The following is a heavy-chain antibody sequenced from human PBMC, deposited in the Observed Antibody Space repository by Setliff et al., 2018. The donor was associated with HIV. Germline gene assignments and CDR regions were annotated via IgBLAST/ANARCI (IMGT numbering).Heavy chain of an antibody. CDR2: IYYSGST. Sequence: GSLRLSCAASGFTLSDQYMDWVRQAPGKGLEWVGSIYYSGSTYYNPSLKSRLTISVDTSRNQFSLKLSSLTAADTAVYYCARHYNVNYYVRKDFDYWGQGILVTVSS. CDR3: ARHYNVNYYVRKDFDY. J-gene: IGHJ4*02. D-gene: IGHD1-26*01. V-gene: IGHV4-39*01. CDR1: GFTLSDQY.